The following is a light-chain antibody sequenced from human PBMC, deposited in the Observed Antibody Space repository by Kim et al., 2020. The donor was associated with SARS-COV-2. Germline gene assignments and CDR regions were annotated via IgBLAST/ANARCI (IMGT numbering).Light chain of an antibody. Sequence: SVSPGQTASITRSGDKLGDKYACWYQQKPGQSPVLVIYQDSERPSGIPERFSGSNSGNTATLTISGTQAMDEADYYCQAWDSSTVVFGGGTQLTVL. J-gene: IGLJ2*01. CDR3: QAWDSSTVV. V-gene: IGLV3-1*01. CDR1: KLGDKY. CDR2: QDS.